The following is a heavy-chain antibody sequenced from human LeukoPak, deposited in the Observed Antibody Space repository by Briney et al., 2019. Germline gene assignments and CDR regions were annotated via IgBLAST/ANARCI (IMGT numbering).Heavy chain of an antibody. CDR1: GGTFSSYA. CDR2: IIPIFGTA. CDR3: ASRFWSGYYYYYYYYMDV. J-gene: IGHJ6*03. D-gene: IGHD3-3*01. Sequence: SVKVSCKASGGTFSSYAISWVRQAPGQGLEWMGGIIPIFGTANYAQKFQGRVTIPADESTSTAYMELSSLRSEDTAVYYCASRFWSGYYYYYYYYMDVWGKGTTVTVSS. V-gene: IGHV1-69*13.